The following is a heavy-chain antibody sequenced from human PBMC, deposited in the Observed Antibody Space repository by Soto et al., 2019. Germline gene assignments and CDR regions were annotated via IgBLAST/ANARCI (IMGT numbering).Heavy chain of an antibody. CDR2: VFFDGNYK. V-gene: IGHV3-30*03. Sequence: QVQFMQSGGGVVQPGKSLRLSCAASGVTFSRYAMHWVRQAPGGRLEWVPVVFFDGNYKNSGASVKGRFTVARDNSKNKTYLQMNGLRPGDTGVYDCTRGGTVPFEYWGQGSLVIVSS. D-gene: IGHD3-16*01. J-gene: IGHJ4*02. CDR1: GVTFSRYA. CDR3: TRGGTVPFEY.